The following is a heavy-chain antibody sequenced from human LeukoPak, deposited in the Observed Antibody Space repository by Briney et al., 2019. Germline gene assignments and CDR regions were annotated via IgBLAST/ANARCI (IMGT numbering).Heavy chain of an antibody. D-gene: IGHD2-2*01. J-gene: IGHJ5*02. Sequence: GGSLRLSCTASGFTFSSYAMHWVRQAPGKGLEYVSAISSNGGSTYYANSVKGRFTISRDNSKNTLYLQMGSLRAEDMAVYYCARGVVVPAASNKYNWFDPWGQGTLVTVSS. V-gene: IGHV3-64*01. CDR1: GFTFSSYA. CDR3: ARGVVVPAASNKYNWFDP. CDR2: ISSNGGST.